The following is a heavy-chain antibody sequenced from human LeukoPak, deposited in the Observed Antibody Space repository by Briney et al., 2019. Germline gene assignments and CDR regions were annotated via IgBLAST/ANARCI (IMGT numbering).Heavy chain of an antibody. CDR1: GFTFSSYS. V-gene: IGHV3-21*01. Sequence: GGSLRLSCAASGFTFSSYSMNWVRQAPGKGLEWVSSISSSSSYIYYADSVKGRFTISRDNAKNSLYLQMNSLRAEDTAVYYCAGYCSGGSCPDYWGQGTLVTASS. CDR2: ISSSSSYI. J-gene: IGHJ4*02. CDR3: AGYCSGGSCPDY. D-gene: IGHD2-15*01.